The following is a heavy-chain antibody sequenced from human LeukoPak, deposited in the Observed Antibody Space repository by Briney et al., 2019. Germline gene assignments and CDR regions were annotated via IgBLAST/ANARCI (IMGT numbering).Heavy chain of an antibody. Sequence: SETLSLTCTVSGGSISSYYWSWIRQPSGKGLEWIGYIYYSGSTNYNPSLKSRVTISVDTSKNQFSLKLSSVTAADTAVYYCARLYSSSLTPYYYYGMDVWGQGTTVTVSS. CDR1: GGSISSYY. CDR2: IYYSGST. J-gene: IGHJ6*02. CDR3: ARLYSSSLTPYYYYGMDV. V-gene: IGHV4-59*08. D-gene: IGHD6-6*01.